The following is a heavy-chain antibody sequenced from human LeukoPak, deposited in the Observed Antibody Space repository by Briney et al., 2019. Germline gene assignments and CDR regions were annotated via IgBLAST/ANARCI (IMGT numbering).Heavy chain of an antibody. Sequence: EASVKVSCKASGYTFTGYYLHWVRQAPGQGLEWMGWINPNSGDTKYAQKFQGRVTLTRDTSISTTYMELSSLKSDDTAVYYCARDRGYTYGNYFDQWGQGTLVTVSS. CDR2: INPNSGDT. J-gene: IGHJ4*02. V-gene: IGHV1-2*02. D-gene: IGHD5-18*01. CDR3: ARDRGYTYGNYFDQ. CDR1: GYTFTGYY.